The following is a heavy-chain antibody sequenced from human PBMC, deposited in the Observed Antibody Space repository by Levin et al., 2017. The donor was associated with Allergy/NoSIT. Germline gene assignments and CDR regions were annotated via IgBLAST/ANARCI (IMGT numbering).Heavy chain of an antibody. CDR3: ARGSSWPRRSVFEI. D-gene: IGHD6-13*01. CDR2: INHSGST. CDR1: GGSFSGYY. Sequence: SETLSLTCAVYGGSFSGYYWSWIRQPPGKGLEWIGEINHSGSTNYNPSLKSRVTISVDTSKNQFSLKLSSVTAADTAVYYCARGSSWPRRSVFEIWGQGTMVTVSS. J-gene: IGHJ3*02. V-gene: IGHV4-34*01.